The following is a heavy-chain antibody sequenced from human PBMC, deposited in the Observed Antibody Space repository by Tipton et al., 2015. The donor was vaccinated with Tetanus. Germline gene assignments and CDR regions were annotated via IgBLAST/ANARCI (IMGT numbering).Heavy chain of an antibody. CDR2: IDPNSGGT. J-gene: IGHJ5*02. V-gene: IGHV1-2*02. CDR3: ARSGDDFWSAYYRANWCDP. CDR1: GYTFTNYY. Sequence: QLVQSGAEMKKPGASVKVSCTASGYTFTNYYIYWVRQAPGQGLEWMGWIDPNSGGTVYAQKFQGRVTMTRDTSISTAYMELRSLRSDDTAVYYCARSGDDFWSAYYRANWCDPWGQGTLVTVSS. D-gene: IGHD3-3*01.